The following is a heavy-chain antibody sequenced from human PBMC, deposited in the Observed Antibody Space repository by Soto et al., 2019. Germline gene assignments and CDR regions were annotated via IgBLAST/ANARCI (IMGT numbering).Heavy chain of an antibody. Sequence: EVQLVESGGGLVQPGGSLRLSCAASGFTFSSYNMNWVRQAPGKGLEWVSYISSAGTAVSYTNSVRGRFTISRDNAKNSLYLQMNSLRAEDTAVYYCARDGSYVQPFDYWGQGTLVTVSS. D-gene: IGHD1-1*01. CDR2: ISSAGTAV. CDR1: GFTFSSYN. V-gene: IGHV3-48*03. CDR3: ARDGSYVQPFDY. J-gene: IGHJ4*02.